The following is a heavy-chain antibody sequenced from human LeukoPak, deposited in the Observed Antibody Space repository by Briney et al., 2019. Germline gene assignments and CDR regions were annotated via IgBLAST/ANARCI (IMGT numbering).Heavy chain of an antibody. CDR1: GFTFSSYS. CDR3: ARGRTSEPPFDY. J-gene: IGHJ4*02. Sequence: GGSLRLSCAASGFTFSSYSMNWVRQAPGKGLEWVSSISSSSSYIYYADSVKGRFTISRDNAKNSLYLQMNSLRAEDTAVYYCARGRTSEPPFDYWGQGTLVTVFS. D-gene: IGHD1-14*01. V-gene: IGHV3-21*01. CDR2: ISSSSSYI.